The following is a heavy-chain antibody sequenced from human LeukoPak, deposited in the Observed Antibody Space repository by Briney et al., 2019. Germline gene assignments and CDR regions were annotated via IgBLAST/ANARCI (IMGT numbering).Heavy chain of an antibody. CDR3: ARDLDSSGYFMTR. Sequence: GASVKVSCKASGYTFTGYYMHWVRQAPGQGLEWMGWINPNSGGTNYAQKFQGRVTMTRDTSISTAYMELSRLRSDDTAVYYCARDLDSSGYFMTRWGQGTLVTVSS. J-gene: IGHJ4*02. D-gene: IGHD3-22*01. CDR1: GYTFTGYY. CDR2: INPNSGGT. V-gene: IGHV1-2*02.